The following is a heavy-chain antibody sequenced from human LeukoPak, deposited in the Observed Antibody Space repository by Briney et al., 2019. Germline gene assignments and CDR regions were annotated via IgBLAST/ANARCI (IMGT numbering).Heavy chain of an antibody. V-gene: IGHV3-23*01. CDR3: AKRDYSGSYPFDY. CDR1: GFTFSGYA. Sequence: PGGSLRLSCAASGFTFSGYAMSWVRQAPGKGLEWVSAISGSGGSTYYADSVKGRFTISRDNSKNTLYLQMNSLRAEDTAVYYCAKRDYSGSYPFDYWGQGTLVTVSS. CDR2: ISGSGGST. J-gene: IGHJ4*02. D-gene: IGHD1-26*01.